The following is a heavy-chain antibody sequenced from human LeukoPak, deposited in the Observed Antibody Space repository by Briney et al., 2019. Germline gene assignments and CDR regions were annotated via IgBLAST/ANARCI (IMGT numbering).Heavy chain of an antibody. CDR2: IYTSGST. CDR1: GGSISSGSYY. D-gene: IGHD3-16*02. CDR3: ATAPRNYDYVWGSYRSGDAFDI. J-gene: IGHJ3*02. V-gene: IGHV4-61*02. Sequence: SQTLSLTCTVSGGSISSGSYYWSWIRQPAGKGLEWIGRIYTSGSTNYNPSLKSRVTISVDTSKNQVSLKLSSVTAADTAVYYCATAPRNYDYVWGSYRSGDAFDIWGQGTMVTVSS.